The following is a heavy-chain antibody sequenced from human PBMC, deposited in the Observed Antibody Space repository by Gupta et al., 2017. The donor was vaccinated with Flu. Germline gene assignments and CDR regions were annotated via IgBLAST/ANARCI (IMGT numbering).Heavy chain of an antibody. CDR3: ARENRSDPAVYSYGFVAPEYYYYYYGMDV. J-gene: IGHJ6*02. Sequence: EVQLVESGGGLVQPGGSLRLSWAASGFTFSSYWLHWVRQAPGKGLVWVSRINSDGSSTSYADSVKGRFTISRDNAKNTLYLQMNSLRAEDTAVYYCARENRSDPAVYSYGFVAPEYYYYYYGMDVWGQGTTVTVYS. CDR2: INSDGSST. CDR1: GFTFSSYW. D-gene: IGHD5-18*01. V-gene: IGHV3-74*01.